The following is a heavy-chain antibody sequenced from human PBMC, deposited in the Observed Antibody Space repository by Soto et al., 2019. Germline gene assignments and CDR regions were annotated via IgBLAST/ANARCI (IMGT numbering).Heavy chain of an antibody. D-gene: IGHD3-10*01. CDR1: VHTFTTHD. Sequence: ASVKVSCKASVHTFTTHDISWVRQAPGQGLERMGWINTNKDNTNHAQKLQGRGTMTTDTSTSTAYMELRSLRSDDTAVYYCARGVGSGTFYNQYNWFDPWG. CDR3: ARGVGSGTFYNQYNWFDP. V-gene: IGHV1-18*01. J-gene: IGHJ5*02. CDR2: INTNKDNT.